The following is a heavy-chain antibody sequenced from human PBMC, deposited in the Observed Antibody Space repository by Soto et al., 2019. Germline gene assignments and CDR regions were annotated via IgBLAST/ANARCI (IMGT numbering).Heavy chain of an antibody. J-gene: IGHJ4*02. D-gene: IGHD6-6*01. Sequence: QVQLVQSGAEVKKPGASVKVSCKASGYTFTSYAMHWVRQAPGQRLEWMGWINAGNGNTKYSQKFQGRVTITRDTSASTAYMELSSLRSEDTAVYYCARSGDGASIAALRYFDYWGQGTLVTVSS. CDR1: GYTFTSYA. V-gene: IGHV1-3*01. CDR3: ARSGDGASIAALRYFDY. CDR2: INAGNGNT.